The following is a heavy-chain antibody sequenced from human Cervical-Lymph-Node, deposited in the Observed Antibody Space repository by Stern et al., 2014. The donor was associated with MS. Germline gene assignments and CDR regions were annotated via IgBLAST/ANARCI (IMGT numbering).Heavy chain of an antibody. J-gene: IGHJ4*02. V-gene: IGHV4-4*02. D-gene: IGHD2-2*01. CDR3: AACSSTSCHARFDY. Sequence: VQLVESGPGLVKPSGTLSLTCAVSGGPISSSNWWSWVRQPPGKGLEWIGEIYPRGTTNYNPSLKSRVTISVDKSTNHLSLTLSSVTAADTAVYYCAACSSTSCHARFDYWGQGTLVTVSS. CDR1: GGPISSSNW. CDR2: IYPRGTT.